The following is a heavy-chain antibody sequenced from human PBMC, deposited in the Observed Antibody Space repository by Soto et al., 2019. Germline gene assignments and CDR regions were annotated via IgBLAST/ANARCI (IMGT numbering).Heavy chain of an antibody. CDR1: GFTFNNYA. D-gene: IGHD3-22*01. V-gene: IGHV3-23*01. Sequence: EVQVLESGGGLVQPGGALRLACAATGFTFNNYAMSWVRQVPGKGLEWVSTISNSGSTHSADSVKGRFTISRDNSKNTVYLQMNSLRAEDTAVYYCANLLGISGWSFDYSGQGTLVTVSS. CDR3: ANLLGISGWSFDY. J-gene: IGHJ4*02. CDR2: ISNSGST.